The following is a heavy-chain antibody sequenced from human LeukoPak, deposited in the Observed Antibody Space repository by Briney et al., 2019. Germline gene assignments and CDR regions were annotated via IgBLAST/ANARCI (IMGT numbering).Heavy chain of an antibody. CDR1: GFTFTSYS. Sequence: GVSLRLSCAASGFTFTSYSMNWVRQAPGKGLEWVSTISGGGGSTYYADSVKGRFTISRDNSKNTLYLQMNSLRAEDTAVYYCARRGDGGRSFDYWGQGTLVTVSS. J-gene: IGHJ4*02. CDR2: ISGGGGST. D-gene: IGHD4-23*01. CDR3: ARRGDGGRSFDY. V-gene: IGHV3-23*01.